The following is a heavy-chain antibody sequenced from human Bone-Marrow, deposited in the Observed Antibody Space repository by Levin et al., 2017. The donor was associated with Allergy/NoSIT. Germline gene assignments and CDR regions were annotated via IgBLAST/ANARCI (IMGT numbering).Heavy chain of an antibody. CDR3: ARGFDTNAFDI. CDR1: GFTFSTYW. D-gene: IGHD3-10*01. V-gene: IGHV3-74*01. Sequence: GGSLRLSCAGSGFTFSTYWMHWVRQDAGKGLVWVSRINGDGTTTTYADSVKGRFTISRDNAKNTLYLQMNSLRAEDTAVYSCARGFDTNAFDIWGQGIMVTVSS. CDR2: INGDGTTT. J-gene: IGHJ3*02.